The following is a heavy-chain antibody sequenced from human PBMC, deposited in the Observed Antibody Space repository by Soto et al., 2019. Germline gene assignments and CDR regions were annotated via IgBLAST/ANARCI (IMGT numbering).Heavy chain of an antibody. Sequence: GASVKVSCKASGYTFTSYGISWVRQAPGQGLEWMGWISAYNGNTNYAQKLQGRVTMTTDTSTSTAYMELRSLRSDDTAVYYCARTYCISTSCDFDYWGQGTLVTVSS. CDR2: ISAYNGNT. CDR3: ARTYCISTSCDFDY. V-gene: IGHV1-18*01. J-gene: IGHJ4*02. CDR1: GYTFTSYG. D-gene: IGHD2-2*01.